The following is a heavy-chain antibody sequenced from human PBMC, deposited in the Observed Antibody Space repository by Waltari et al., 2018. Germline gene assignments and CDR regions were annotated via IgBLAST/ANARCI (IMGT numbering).Heavy chain of an antibody. J-gene: IGHJ4*02. Sequence: QVQLVQSGAEVKKPGASVKVSCKASGYTFTSYALHWVRQAPGQRPEWMGWINAGNGNTRYSQKFQGRVTITRDTSASTAYMEVSTLRSEDTAVFYCARDGHSYGSLYDYWGQGTLVTVSS. V-gene: IGHV1-3*01. CDR1: GYTFTSYA. CDR2: INAGNGNT. CDR3: ARDGHSYGSLYDY. D-gene: IGHD5-18*01.